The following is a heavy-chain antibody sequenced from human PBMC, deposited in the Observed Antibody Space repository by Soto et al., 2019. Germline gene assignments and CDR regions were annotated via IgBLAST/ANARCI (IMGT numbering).Heavy chain of an antibody. Sequence: GASVKVSCKASGYSFSSSGISWVRQAPGQGLEWMGWISCESGNTKYAQKLQGRVTMTRDTSTTTVYMELSSLKSEDTAVYYCARYDYNGYYFDYWGQGTLVTVSS. D-gene: IGHD4-4*01. CDR2: ISCESGNT. CDR1: GYSFSSSG. V-gene: IGHV1-18*01. J-gene: IGHJ4*02. CDR3: ARYDYNGYYFDY.